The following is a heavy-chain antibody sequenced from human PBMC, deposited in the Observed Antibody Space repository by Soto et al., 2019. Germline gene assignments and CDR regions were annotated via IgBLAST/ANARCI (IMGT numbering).Heavy chain of an antibody. CDR3: ARTPLRGYIVAYGMDV. CDR1: GFTFSSYA. J-gene: IGHJ6*02. D-gene: IGHD2-15*01. Sequence: QVQLVESGGGVVQPGRSLRLSCAASGFTFSSYAMHWVRQAPGKGLEWVAVISYDGSNKYYADSVKGRFTISRDNSKNTLYLQMNSLRAEDTAVYYCARTPLRGYIVAYGMDVWGQGNTVTVS. CDR2: ISYDGSNK. V-gene: IGHV3-30-3*01.